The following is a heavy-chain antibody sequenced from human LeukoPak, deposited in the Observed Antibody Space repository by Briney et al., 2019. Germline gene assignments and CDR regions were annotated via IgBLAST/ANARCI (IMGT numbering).Heavy chain of an antibody. CDR1: GVTLSGYS. J-gene: IGHJ4*02. D-gene: IGHD5-24*01. CDR2: ITFTGTT. Sequence: GGSLRLSCAASGVTLSGYSMNWVRQAPGKGLEWVSHITFTGTTYYADSVKGRFTISRDNAKKSLSLQMNSLRAEDTAVYYCAKDLKRWENFHYWGQGTLVTVSS. CDR3: AKDLKRWENFHY. V-gene: IGHV3-48*01.